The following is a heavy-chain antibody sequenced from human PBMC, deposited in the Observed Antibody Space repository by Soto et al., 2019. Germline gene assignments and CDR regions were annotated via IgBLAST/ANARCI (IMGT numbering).Heavy chain of an antibody. V-gene: IGHV3-33*01. J-gene: IGHJ3*02. CDR2: IWFDGSDK. CDR3: ARLYCSASSCYSVGAFDI. CDR1: GYTFTSYA. Sequence: QVPLVQSGAEVKKPGASVKVSCKASGYTFTSYAMHWVRQAPGKGLEWVALIWFDGSDKYYTESVKGRFTISRDNSKSTLYLQMNSLRAEDTAVYYCARLYCSASSCYSVGAFDIRGQGTMVTVSS. D-gene: IGHD2-15*01.